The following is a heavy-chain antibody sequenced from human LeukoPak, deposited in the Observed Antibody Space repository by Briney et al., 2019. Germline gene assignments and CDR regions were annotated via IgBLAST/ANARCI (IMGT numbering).Heavy chain of an antibody. V-gene: IGHV3-30*18. CDR3: AKARGYSYGYGMDV. Sequence: PGRSLRLSCTASGFTFSSYGMHWVRQAPGKGLEWVAVISYDGSNKYYADSVKGRFTTSRDNSKNTLYLQMNSLRAEDTAVYYCAKARGYSYGYGMDVWGQGTTVTVSS. J-gene: IGHJ6*02. CDR1: GFTFSSYG. CDR2: ISYDGSNK. D-gene: IGHD5-18*01.